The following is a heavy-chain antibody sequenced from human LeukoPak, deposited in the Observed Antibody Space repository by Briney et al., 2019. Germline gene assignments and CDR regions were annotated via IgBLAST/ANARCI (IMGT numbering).Heavy chain of an antibody. CDR1: GFTFSSYA. Sequence: GSLGLSCAASGFTFSSYAMSWVRQAPGKGLEWIGYIYFSGTTNYNPSLKSRVTISVDTSKNQFSLRLSSVTAADTAVYYCARHGPLYDIWSAQFYFDYWGQGTLVTVSS. CDR2: IYFSGTT. J-gene: IGHJ4*02. CDR3: ARHGPLYDIWSAQFYFDY. D-gene: IGHD3-3*01. V-gene: IGHV4-59*08.